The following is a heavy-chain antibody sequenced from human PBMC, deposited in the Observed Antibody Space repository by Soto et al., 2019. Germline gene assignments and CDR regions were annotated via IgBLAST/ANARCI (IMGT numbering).Heavy chain of an antibody. CDR3: ARAFPYCSGGSCYSADWFDP. D-gene: IGHD2-15*01. CDR1: GYTFTSYD. V-gene: IGHV1-8*01. CDR2: MNPNSGNT. Sequence: GASVKVSCKASGYTFTSYDINWVRQATGQGLEWMGWMNPNSGNTGYAQKFQGRVTMTRNTSISTAHMELSSLRSEDTAVYYCARAFPYCSGGSCYSADWFDPWGQGTLVTVSS. J-gene: IGHJ5*02.